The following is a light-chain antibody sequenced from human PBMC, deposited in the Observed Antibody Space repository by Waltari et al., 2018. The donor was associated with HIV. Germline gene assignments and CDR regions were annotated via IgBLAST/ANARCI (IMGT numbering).Light chain of an antibody. J-gene: IGLJ1*01. CDR1: PNDLGGYNY. CDR2: DID. V-gene: IGLV2-11*01. Sequence: QSALTQPRSVSGSPGQSVTISCTGSPNDLGGYNYVSWHQQHPGKVPKLMIYDIDKRPSGVPDRFSGSKAGYAAALTISGLQAEDEAAYYCCSYADTHRFVFGTGTKVTVL. CDR3: CSYADTHRFV.